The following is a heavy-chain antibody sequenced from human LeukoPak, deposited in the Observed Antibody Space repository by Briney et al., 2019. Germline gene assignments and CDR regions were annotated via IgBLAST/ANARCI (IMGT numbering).Heavy chain of an antibody. CDR1: GYSISSGYY. D-gene: IGHD6-19*01. CDR2: IYHSGST. CDR3: ARAGWYSNFDY. J-gene: IGHJ4*02. Sequence: SETLSLTCTVSGYSISSGYYWGWIRQPPGKGLEWIGSIYHSGSTYYNPSLKSRVTISVDTSKNQFSLKLSSVTAADTAVYYCARAGWYSNFDYWGQGTLVTVSS. V-gene: IGHV4-38-2*02.